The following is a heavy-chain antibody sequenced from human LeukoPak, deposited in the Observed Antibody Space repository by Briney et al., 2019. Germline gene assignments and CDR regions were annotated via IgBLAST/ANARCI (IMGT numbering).Heavy chain of an antibody. Sequence: PSETLSLTCTVSGGSISSYYWSWIRQPPGKGLEWIGHIYYSGSTNYNPSLKSRVTISVDTSKNQFSLKLSSVTAADTAVYYCARAHDYYGSGSYPPPFDYWGQGTLVTVSS. CDR1: GGSISSYY. D-gene: IGHD3-10*01. CDR3: ARAHDYYGSGSYPPPFDY. J-gene: IGHJ4*02. CDR2: IYYSGST. V-gene: IGHV4-59*01.